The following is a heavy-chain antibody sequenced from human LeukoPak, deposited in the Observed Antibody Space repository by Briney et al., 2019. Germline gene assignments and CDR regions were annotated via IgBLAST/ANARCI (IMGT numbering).Heavy chain of an antibody. CDR3: ARESYYGSGSEGYFAY. CDR2: MYYSGST. D-gene: IGHD3-10*01. Sequence: SETLSLTCAVSGASIASHSWWSWVRQPPGKGLEWIGNMYYSGSTNYNPSLKSRVTISVDTSKNQFSLKLSSVTAADTAVYYCARESYYGSGSEGYFAYWGQGTLATVSS. V-gene: IGHV4-59*11. J-gene: IGHJ4*02. CDR1: GASIASHSW.